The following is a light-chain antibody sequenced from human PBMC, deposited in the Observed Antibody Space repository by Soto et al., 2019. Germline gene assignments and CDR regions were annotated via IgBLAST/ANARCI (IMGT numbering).Light chain of an antibody. Sequence: QTVVTQPPSASGTPGQRVTISCSGSSSNIGSNTVNWYQQLPGTAPKLLIYGNNQRPSGVPDRFSGSKTGTSASLAISGLQSEDEADYYCVAWDDSLNGLVFGGGTKVTVL. J-gene: IGLJ2*01. CDR3: VAWDDSLNGLV. CDR2: GNN. CDR1: SSNIGSNT. V-gene: IGLV1-44*01.